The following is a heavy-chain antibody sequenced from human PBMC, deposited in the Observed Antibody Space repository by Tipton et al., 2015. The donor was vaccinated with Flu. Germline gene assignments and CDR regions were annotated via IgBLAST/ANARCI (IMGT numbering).Heavy chain of an antibody. Sequence: LRLSCDVSGYSIRSDYYWGWIRQPPGKGLEWIGNICPGSPYYNPSLRSRVTMSIARSNVQFSLRLTSVTAADTAVYFCARRTFSNYVSEPKNWFDSWGQGILVTVSS. CDR3: ARRTFSNYVSEPKNWFDS. CDR2: ICPGSP. V-gene: IGHV4-38-2*01. CDR1: GYSIRSDYY. D-gene: IGHD4-11*01. J-gene: IGHJ5*01.